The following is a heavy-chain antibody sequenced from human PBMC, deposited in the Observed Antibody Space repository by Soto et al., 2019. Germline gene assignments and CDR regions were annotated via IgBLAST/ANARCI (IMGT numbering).Heavy chain of an antibody. V-gene: IGHV3-48*02. CDR1: GFSFSTYS. J-gene: IGHJ4*02. CDR3: ARAKYGGAYSPFDN. Sequence: GGSLRLSCAASGFSFSTYSMNWVRQAPGKGLEWVSYISTRSNSIYYADSVKGRFTVSRDNAKNSLFLQMGRLRDEDTAVYFWARAKYGGAYSPFDNWGQGSLVTV. CDR2: ISTRSNSI. D-gene: IGHD1-26*01.